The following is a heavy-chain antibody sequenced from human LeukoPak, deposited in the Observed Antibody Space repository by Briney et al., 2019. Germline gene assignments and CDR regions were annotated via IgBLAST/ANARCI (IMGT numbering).Heavy chain of an antibody. CDR1: GYTLTELS. CDR3: AGGGRSYYYEY. J-gene: IGHJ4*02. V-gene: IGHV1-69*13. Sequence: ASVKVSCKVSGYTLTELSMHWVRQAPGQGLEWMGGIIPIFGTANYAQKFQGRVTITADESTSTAYMELSSLRSEDTAVYYCAGGGRSYYYEYWGQGTLVTVSS. D-gene: IGHD2-15*01. CDR2: IIPIFGTA.